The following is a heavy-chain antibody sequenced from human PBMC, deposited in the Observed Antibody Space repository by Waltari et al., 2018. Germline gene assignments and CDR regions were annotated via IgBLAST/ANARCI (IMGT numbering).Heavy chain of an antibody. CDR2: MYSSGSA. D-gene: IGHD4-4*01. J-gene: IGHJ4*02. CDR1: GGSISSNY. CDR3: ARSNPRWLPLDS. V-gene: IGHV4-4*07. Sequence: QVQLQESGPGLVKPSETLSLTGTVSGGSISSNYWSWIRQPAGKGLEWIGRMYSSGSANYNPSLKSRVTMSVDTSKNQFSLKLTSVTAADTAVYYCARSNPRWLPLDSWGQGTLVTVSS.